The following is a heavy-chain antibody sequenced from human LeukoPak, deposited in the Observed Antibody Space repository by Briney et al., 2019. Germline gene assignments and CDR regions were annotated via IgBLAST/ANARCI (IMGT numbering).Heavy chain of an antibody. CDR1: GGSISSYY. Sequence: SETLSLTCTVSGGSISSYYWSWIRQPPGKGLEWIGYIYYSGSTNYDPSLKSRVTISVDTSKNQFSLKLSSVTAADTAVYYCARALLRPWFDPWGQGTLVTVSS. CDR3: ARALLRPWFDP. J-gene: IGHJ5*02. V-gene: IGHV4-59*01. D-gene: IGHD4-17*01. CDR2: IYYSGST.